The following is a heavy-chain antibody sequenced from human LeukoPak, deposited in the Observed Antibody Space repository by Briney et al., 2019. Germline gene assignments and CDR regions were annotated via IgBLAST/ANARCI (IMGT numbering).Heavy chain of an antibody. CDR3: ARDNSVGDIAWWFDP. J-gene: IGHJ5*02. V-gene: IGHV1-46*01. CDR2: INPSGTYT. CDR1: GYSFTSHY. Sequence: GASVKVSCKASGYSFTSHYMHWVRQAPGQGLEGLGLINPSGTYTLYAQKFQGRVTMTRDMSTTTDYMELSSLRSEDTAVYYCARDNSVGDIAWWFDPWGQGTLVTVSS. D-gene: IGHD3-16*02.